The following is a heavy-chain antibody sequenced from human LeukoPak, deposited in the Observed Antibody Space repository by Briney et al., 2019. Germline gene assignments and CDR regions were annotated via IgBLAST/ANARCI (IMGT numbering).Heavy chain of an antibody. D-gene: IGHD6-19*01. Sequence: GGSLRLSCAASGFTFGDHYMSWIRQAPGKGLEWVSHITSSGSTKYYADSVKGRFTISRDNAKNSLYLQMNSLRVEDTAVYYCARAPPGYISGWYENWGQRTLVTVSS. V-gene: IGHV3-11*01. CDR2: ITSSGSTK. CDR3: ARAPPGYISGWYEN. CDR1: GFTFGDHY. J-gene: IGHJ4*02.